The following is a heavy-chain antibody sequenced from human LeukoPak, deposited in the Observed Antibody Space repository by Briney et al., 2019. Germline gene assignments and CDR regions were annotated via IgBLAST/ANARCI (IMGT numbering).Heavy chain of an antibody. CDR1: GFTFSSYS. CDR2: ISSASNTI. Sequence: GESLRLSRAASGFTFSSYSMHWVRQAPGKGLEWVSYISSASNTIYYADSVKGRFTISRDNAKNSLYLQMNSLRAEDTAMYYCARDGWFGDYNWFDPWGQGTLVTVSS. J-gene: IGHJ5*02. D-gene: IGHD3-10*01. CDR3: ARDGWFGDYNWFDP. V-gene: IGHV3-48*01.